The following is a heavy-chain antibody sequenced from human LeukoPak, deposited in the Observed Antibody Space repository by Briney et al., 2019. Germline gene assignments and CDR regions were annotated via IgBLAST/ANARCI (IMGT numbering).Heavy chain of an antibody. CDR2: IKSKTTGGTT. J-gene: IGHJ4*02. V-gene: IGHV3-15*01. Sequence: GGSLRLSCAASGFSFSNAWMSWGRQAPGKGLEWVGRIKSKTTGGTTDFAAPVKGRFTISRDDSKNTLYLQMNSLKIEDTAVYYCTTCTGGSCYSDSWGQGSLVTVSS. CDR1: GFSFSNAW. CDR3: TTCTGGSCYSDS. D-gene: IGHD2-15*01.